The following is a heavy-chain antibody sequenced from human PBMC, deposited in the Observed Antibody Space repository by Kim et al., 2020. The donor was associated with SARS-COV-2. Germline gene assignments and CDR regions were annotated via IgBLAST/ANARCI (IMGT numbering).Heavy chain of an antibody. Sequence: GGSLRLSCAASGFTFSSYAMHWVRQAPGKGLEWVAVISYDGSNKYYADSVKGRFTISRDNSKNTLYLQMNSLRAEDTAVYYCARDSRWVVVVPKYWGQGTLVTVSS. D-gene: IGHD2-2*01. V-gene: IGHV3-30-3*01. CDR1: GFTFSSYA. CDR3: ARDSRWVVVVPKY. CDR2: ISYDGSNK. J-gene: IGHJ4*02.